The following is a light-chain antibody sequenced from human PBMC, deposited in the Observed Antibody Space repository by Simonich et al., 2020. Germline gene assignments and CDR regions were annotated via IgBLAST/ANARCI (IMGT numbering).Light chain of an antibody. CDR3: QSYDSSRV. J-gene: IGLJ3*02. Sequence: NFMLTQPHSVSESPGKTVTISCTRSSGSIASNYVQWYQQRPGSAPPTVIYEDNQRPSGVPARFSGSIDSSSNSASLTISGLKTEDEADYYCQSYDSSRVFGGGTKLTVL. CDR1: SGSIASNY. CDR2: EDN. V-gene: IGLV6-57*03.